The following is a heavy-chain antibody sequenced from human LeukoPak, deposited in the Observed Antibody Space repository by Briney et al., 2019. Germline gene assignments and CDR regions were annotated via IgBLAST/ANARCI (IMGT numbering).Heavy chain of an antibody. CDR3: AREGTAGTNLNWFDP. CDR1: GGSVSSGISY. Sequence: SETLSLTCSVSGGSVSSGISYWSWIRQPPGEGLEWIAYISDSGGSDYNPSLKSRVTISVDTSKNQFSLKLSSVTAADTAVYYCAREGTAGTNLNWFDPWGKGTPVIVSA. D-gene: IGHD1-1*01. V-gene: IGHV4-61*01. J-gene: IGHJ5*02. CDR2: ISDSGGS.